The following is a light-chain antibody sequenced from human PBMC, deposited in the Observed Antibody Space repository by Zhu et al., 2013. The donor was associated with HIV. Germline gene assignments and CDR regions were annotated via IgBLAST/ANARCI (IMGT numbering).Light chain of an antibody. J-gene: IGKJ4*01. Sequence: EIVLTQSPGTLSLSPGERATLSCRASQSVSSSYLAWYQQKPGQAPGLLIYGASTRATGIPDRFSGGGSGTDFTLTISSLQSEDFAVYYCQQYNKWPLTFGGGTKVEIK. CDR3: QQYNKWPLT. CDR2: GAS. CDR1: QSVSSSY. V-gene: IGKV3-20*01.